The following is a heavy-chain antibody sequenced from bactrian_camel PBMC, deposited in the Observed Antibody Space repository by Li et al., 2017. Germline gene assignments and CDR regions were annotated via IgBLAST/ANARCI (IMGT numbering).Heavy chain of an antibody. V-gene: IGHV3S53*01. CDR3: AVEGSGAYCSLRALPLGY. D-gene: IGHD3*01. CDR2: VDGNGNT. J-gene: IGHJ6*01. CDR1: GDTSSYC. Sequence: QVQLVESGGGSVQTGGSLRLSCAASGDTSSYCMGWFRQAPGKEREGVATVDGNGNTNYADSVKGRFTISRDNTKNTLDLQMNSLKPEDTAMYYCAVEGSGAYCSLRALPLGYWDQGTQVTVS.